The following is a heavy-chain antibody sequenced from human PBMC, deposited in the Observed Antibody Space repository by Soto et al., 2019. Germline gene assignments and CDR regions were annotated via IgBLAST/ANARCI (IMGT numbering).Heavy chain of an antibody. CDR3: AKSTTDVIWRNYHYFDY. J-gene: IGHJ4*02. CDR1: GFTISSRDNHA. V-gene: IGHV3-23*01. Sequence: GGSLRLSCAASGFTISSRDNHAMSWVRQAPGRGLEWVSSISARGGTTYYAESVKGRSTISRDDFENTLYLQMNSLRAEDTALYYCAKSTTDVIWRNYHYFDYWGQGTQVTVSS. CDR2: ISARGGTT. D-gene: IGHD1-7*01.